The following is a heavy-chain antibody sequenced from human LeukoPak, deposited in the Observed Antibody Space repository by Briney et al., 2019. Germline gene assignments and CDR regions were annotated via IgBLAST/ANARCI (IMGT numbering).Heavy chain of an antibody. V-gene: IGHV1-18*01. J-gene: IGHJ5*02. CDR1: GYTFTSYG. CDR2: ISAYNGNT. Sequence: GASVKVSCKASGYTFTSYGISWVRQAPGQGLEWMGWISAYNGNTNYAQKLQGRVTMTTDTSTSTAYMELRSLRSDDTAVYCCARDPSWFGELLWWFDPWGQGTLVTVSS. D-gene: IGHD3-10*01. CDR3: ARDPSWFGELLWWFDP.